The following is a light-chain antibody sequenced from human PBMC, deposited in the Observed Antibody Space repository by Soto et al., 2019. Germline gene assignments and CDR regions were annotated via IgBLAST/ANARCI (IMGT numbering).Light chain of an antibody. Sequence: EIVMTQSPATLSLSPGERATLSCRASQTIDNTLAWYQRKPGQAPRLLIYDASTRATGVPARFSGSGSGTDFTLTISRLEPEDFAVYYCQLYGSSPPYIFGPGTKVDIK. CDR2: DAS. CDR3: QLYGSSPPYI. CDR1: QTIDNT. J-gene: IGKJ2*01. V-gene: IGKV3-15*01.